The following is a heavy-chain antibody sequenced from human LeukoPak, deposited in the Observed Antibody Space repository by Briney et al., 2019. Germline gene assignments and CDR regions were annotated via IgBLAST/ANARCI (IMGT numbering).Heavy chain of an antibody. J-gene: IGHJ4*02. V-gene: IGHV1-69*04. CDR3: AREYYYDSSGYKD. CDR2: IIPILGIA. Sequence: SVTLSCKASGGTFSSYTISWVRQAPGQGLEWMGRIIPILGIANYAQTFQGRVTITADKSTSTAYMELCSLRSEDTAVYYCAREYYYDSSGYKDWGQGTLVTVSS. CDR1: GGTFSSYT. D-gene: IGHD3-22*01.